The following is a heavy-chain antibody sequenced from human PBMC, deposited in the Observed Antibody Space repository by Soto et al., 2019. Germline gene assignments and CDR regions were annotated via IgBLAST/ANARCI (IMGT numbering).Heavy chain of an antibody. CDR2: IDPSDSYT. CDR3: ARLPGIAVAGTFPMDV. D-gene: IGHD6-19*01. J-gene: IGHJ6*02. CDR1: GYSFTSYW. V-gene: IGHV5-10-1*01. Sequence: PGESLKISCKGSGYSFTSYWISWVRQMPGKGLEWMGRIDPSDSYTNYGPSFQGHVTISADKSISTAYLQWSSLKASDTAMYYCARLPGIAVAGTFPMDVWGQGTTVTVSS.